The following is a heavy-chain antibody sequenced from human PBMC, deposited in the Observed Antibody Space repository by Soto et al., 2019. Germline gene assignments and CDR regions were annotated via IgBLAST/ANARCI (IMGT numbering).Heavy chain of an antibody. D-gene: IGHD2-15*01. CDR2: TIPIFGTA. V-gene: IGHV1-69*01. CDR1: GGTFSSYA. CDR3: ASQLTVVTPNYYYYGMDV. Sequence: QVQLVQSGAEVKKPGPSVKASCKASGGTFSSYAISWVRQAPEQGLEWMGGTIPIFGTANYAQKFQGRVTITADESTSTAYMELSSLRSEDTAVYYCASQLTVVTPNYYYYGMDVWGQGTTVTVSS. J-gene: IGHJ6*02.